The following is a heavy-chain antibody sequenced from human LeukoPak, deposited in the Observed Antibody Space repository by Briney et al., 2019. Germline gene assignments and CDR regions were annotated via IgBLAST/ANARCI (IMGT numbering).Heavy chain of an antibody. CDR3: AKAVSTTTGFFDY. D-gene: IGHD2-8*01. Sequence: PGGSLRLSCAVSGLSISSYAMTWVRQAPGKGLEWVPGISDSGGSTYFADSVKGRFTISRDNSKNTLYLQMNSLRAEDTAVYYCAKAVSTTTGFFDYWGQGTLVTVPS. V-gene: IGHV3-23*01. CDR2: ISDSGGST. CDR1: GLSISSYA. J-gene: IGHJ4*02.